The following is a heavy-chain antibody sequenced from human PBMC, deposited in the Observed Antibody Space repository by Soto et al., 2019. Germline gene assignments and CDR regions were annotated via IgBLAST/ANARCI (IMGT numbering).Heavy chain of an antibody. V-gene: IGHV3-73*01. D-gene: IGHD1-1*01. CDR3: TRSNDERYYYGSDV. CDR2: IRSKANSYAT. J-gene: IGHJ6*02. Sequence: GGSLRLSCAASGFSFSGSAIHWVRQASGTGLEWVGRIRSKANSYATAYAASGKGMFTISRDDSKNTAYLQMSSLKTEDTAVYYCTRSNDERYYYGSDVWGQGTTVTVSS. CDR1: GFSFSGSA.